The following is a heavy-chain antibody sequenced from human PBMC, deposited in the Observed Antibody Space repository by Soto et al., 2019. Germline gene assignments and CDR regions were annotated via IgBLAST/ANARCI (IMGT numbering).Heavy chain of an antibody. CDR3: ARSPGIGYGSGKYGMDV. Sequence: PGESLKISCKGSGYSFTSYWISWVRQMPGKGLEWMGRIDPSDSYTNYSPSFQGHVTISADKSNSTAYLQWSSLKASDTAMYYCARSPGIGYGSGKYGMDVWGQGTTVTVS. V-gene: IGHV5-10-1*01. J-gene: IGHJ6*02. D-gene: IGHD3-10*01. CDR1: GYSFTSYW. CDR2: IDPSDSYT.